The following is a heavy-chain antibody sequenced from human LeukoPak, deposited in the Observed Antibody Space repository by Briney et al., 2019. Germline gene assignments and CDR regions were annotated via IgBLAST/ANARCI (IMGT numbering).Heavy chain of an antibody. Sequence: GGPLRLSCAASGFPLDDYGMSWVRQAPGKGLEWVSGINWNGGSTGYADSVKGRFTISRDNAKNSLYLQMNSLRAEDTALYYCAGHYDSSGYYYSDHGTNQRGPDYWGQGTLVTVSS. CDR1: GFPLDDYG. J-gene: IGHJ4*02. CDR2: INWNGGST. CDR3: AGHYDSSGYYYSDHGTNQRGPDY. V-gene: IGHV3-20*04. D-gene: IGHD3-22*01.